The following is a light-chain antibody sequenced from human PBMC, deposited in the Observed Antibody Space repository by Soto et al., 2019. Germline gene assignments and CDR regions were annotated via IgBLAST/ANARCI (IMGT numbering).Light chain of an antibody. CDR3: LRYSSSQWT. Sequence: DRVTITCRASQSISSYLNWYQQKPGKAPKLLIYKASSLESGVPSRFSGSGSGTDFTLTITRLEPEDFAVYFCLRYSSSQWTFGQGTKVDIK. V-gene: IGKV1-39*02. J-gene: IGKJ1*01. CDR2: KAS. CDR1: QSISSY.